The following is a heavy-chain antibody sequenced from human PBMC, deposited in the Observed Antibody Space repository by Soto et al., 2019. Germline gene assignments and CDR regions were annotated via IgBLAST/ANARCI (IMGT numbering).Heavy chain of an antibody. V-gene: IGHV4-61*08. J-gene: IGHJ4*02. CDR1: GGSISSGGYY. Sequence: PSETLSLTCTVSGGSISSGGYYWSWIRQHPGKGLEWIGYIYYSGSTNYNPSLKSRVTISVDTSKNQFSLKLSSVTAADTAVYYCARRMKPPRHYDFWSGYYVNDYWGQGTLVTVSS. D-gene: IGHD3-3*01. CDR3: ARRMKPPRHYDFWSGYYVNDY. CDR2: IYYSGST.